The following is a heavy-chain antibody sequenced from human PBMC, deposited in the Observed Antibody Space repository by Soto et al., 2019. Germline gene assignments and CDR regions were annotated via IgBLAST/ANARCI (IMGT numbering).Heavy chain of an antibody. D-gene: IGHD6-13*01. CDR1: GFTFSSYS. V-gene: IGHV3-21*01. CDR2: ISRSGSEK. CDR3: ARDRAGDYIVY. J-gene: IGHJ4*02. Sequence: GGSLRLSCAASGFTFSSYSMNWVRQAPGKGLEWVSNISRSGSEKYYADSVKGRFTISRDNAKNSLYLQMNSLRAEDTAVYYCARDRAGDYIVYWGQGTLVTVSS.